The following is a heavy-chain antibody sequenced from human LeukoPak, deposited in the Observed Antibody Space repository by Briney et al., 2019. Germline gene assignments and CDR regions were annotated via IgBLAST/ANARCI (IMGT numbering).Heavy chain of an antibody. CDR3: AKNSGSYPRYYFDY. CDR1: GFTVSSNY. Sequence: GGSLRLSCAASGFTVSSNYMSWVRQAPGKGLEWVSVIYSGGSTYYADSVKGRFTISRDNSNNTLYLQMSSLRAEDTAVYYCAKNSGSYPRYYFDYWGQGTLVTVSS. J-gene: IGHJ4*02. D-gene: IGHD1-26*01. CDR2: IYSGGST. V-gene: IGHV3-53*01.